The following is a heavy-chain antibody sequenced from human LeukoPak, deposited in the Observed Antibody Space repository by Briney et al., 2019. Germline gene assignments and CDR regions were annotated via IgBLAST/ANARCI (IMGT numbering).Heavy chain of an antibody. CDR3: ARHIGGGIEDMDV. J-gene: IGHJ6*03. V-gene: IGHV4-4*09. D-gene: IGHD3-16*02. CDR2: IYATGT. CDR1: GGSIGTYY. Sequence: SETPSLTCTVAGGSIGTYYWSWIRQSPGKGLEWIGYIYATGTRYNPYLQSRVTISVDRSRNQFFLKMSSVTAADTAVYYCARHIGGGIEDMDVWGKGTKVIVSS.